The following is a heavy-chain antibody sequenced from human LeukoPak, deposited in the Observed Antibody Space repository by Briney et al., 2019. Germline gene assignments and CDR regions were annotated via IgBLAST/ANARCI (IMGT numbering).Heavy chain of an antibody. Sequence: SETLSLTCTVSGYSIRSGYYWGWIRQPPGKGLEWIGSIYHSGSTYHNPSLRSRVTISVDTSKNHFSLSLNSVTAADTAVYYCARDDAPYSSGWYTGVGGMQYWGQGTVVAVSS. V-gene: IGHV4-38-2*02. CDR3: ARDDAPYSSGWYTGVGGMQY. CDR2: IYHSGST. CDR1: GYSIRSGYY. D-gene: IGHD6-13*01. J-gene: IGHJ1*01.